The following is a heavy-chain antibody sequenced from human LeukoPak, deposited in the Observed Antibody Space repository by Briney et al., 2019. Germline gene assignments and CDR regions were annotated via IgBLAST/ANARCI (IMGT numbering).Heavy chain of an antibody. V-gene: IGHV1-8*02. J-gene: IGHJ4*02. Sequence: ASVKVSFKASRSTFTSYDLNWVREAGGQGREWIGWMNANTGKTAYAEKFQGRVTMTRDTSMNTGYLDLSNLKSEDTAVYYCARSPQLWPGRLTYWGQGTLVTVSS. D-gene: IGHD1-1*01. CDR3: ARSPQLWPGRLTY. CDR2: MNANTGKT. CDR1: RSTFTSYD.